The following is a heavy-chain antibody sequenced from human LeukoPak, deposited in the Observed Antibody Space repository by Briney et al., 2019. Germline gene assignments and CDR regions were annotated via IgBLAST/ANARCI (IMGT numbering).Heavy chain of an antibody. V-gene: IGHV3-7*02. CDR1: GFTFSSYW. CDR2: IKQDGSEK. CDR3: ARNRDWAFDY. J-gene: IGHJ4*02. Sequence: GGSLRLSCGASGFTFSSYWMSWVRQAPGKGLEWVANIKQDGSEKYYVDSVKGRFTFSRDNAKNSLYLQMNSLRVEDTAVYYCARNRDWAFDYWGQGSLVTVSS. D-gene: IGHD2-21*02.